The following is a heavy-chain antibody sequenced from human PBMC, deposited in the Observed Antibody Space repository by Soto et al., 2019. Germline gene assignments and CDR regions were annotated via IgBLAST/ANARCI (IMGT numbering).Heavy chain of an antibody. J-gene: IGHJ4*02. CDR3: ARESGGQYFDP. CDR1: GFAFNAHG. V-gene: IGHV3-30*03. D-gene: IGHD2-15*01. Sequence: PGGSLRLSCAASGFAFNAHGMRWVRQAPGKGLEWLAYILFDGSTKWYADSVKGRFTISRDNSKNTVFLQMNNLRSEDTAVYYCARESGGQYFDPWGQGTLVTVSS. CDR2: ILFDGSTK.